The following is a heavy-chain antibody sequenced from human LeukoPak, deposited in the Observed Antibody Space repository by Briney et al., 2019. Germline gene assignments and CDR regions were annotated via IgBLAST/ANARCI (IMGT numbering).Heavy chain of an antibody. V-gene: IGHV3-9*01. CDR1: GFTFDDYA. J-gene: IGHJ4*02. CDR2: ISWNSGSI. D-gene: IGHD2-2*01. Sequence: GGSLRLSCAASGFTFDDYAMHWVRQAPGKGLGWVSGISWNSGSIGYADSVKGRFTISRDNAKNSLYLQMNSLRAEDTALYYCAKDLSSAIDYWGQGTLVTVSS. CDR3: AKDLSSAIDY.